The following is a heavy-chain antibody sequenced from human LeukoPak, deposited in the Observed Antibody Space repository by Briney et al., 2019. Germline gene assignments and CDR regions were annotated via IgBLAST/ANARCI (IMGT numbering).Heavy chain of an antibody. J-gene: IGHJ4*02. V-gene: IGHV3-48*03. CDR3: ARHYRQAAALDY. CDR1: GFTFSSYE. D-gene: IGHD6-13*01. Sequence: GGSLRLSCAASGFTFSSYEMNWVRQAPGKGLEWVSYVKGRFTISRDNGKNSLYLQMNSLRAEDTAVYYCARHYRQAAALDYWGQGTLVTVSS.